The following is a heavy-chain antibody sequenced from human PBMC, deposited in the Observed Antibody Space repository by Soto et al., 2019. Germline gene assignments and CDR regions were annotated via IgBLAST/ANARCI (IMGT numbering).Heavy chain of an antibody. J-gene: IGHJ6*03. D-gene: IGHD3-10*01. CDR3: ARLWFGELSKNYYYYYMDV. V-gene: IGHV4-34*01. CDR2: INHSGST. CDR1: GGSFSGYY. Sequence: SETLSLTCAVYGGSFSGYYWSWIRQPPGKGLEWIGEINHSGSTNYNPSLKSRVTISVDTSKNQFSLKLSSVTAADTAVYYCARLWFGELSKNYYYYYMDVWGKGTTVTVSS.